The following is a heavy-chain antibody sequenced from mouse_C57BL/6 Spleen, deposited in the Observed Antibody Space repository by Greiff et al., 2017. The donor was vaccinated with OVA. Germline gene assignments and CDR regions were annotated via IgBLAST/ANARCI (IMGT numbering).Heavy chain of an antibody. CDR1: GYAFSSYW. D-gene: IGHD1-2*01. Sequence: VKVVESGAELVKPGASVKISCKASGYAFSSYWMNWVKQRPGKGLEWIGQIYPGDGDTNYNGKFKGKATLTADKSSSTAYMQLSSLTSEDSAVYFCARVATPNYFDYWGQGTTLTVSS. J-gene: IGHJ2*01. CDR3: ARVATPNYFDY. CDR2: IYPGDGDT. V-gene: IGHV1-80*01.